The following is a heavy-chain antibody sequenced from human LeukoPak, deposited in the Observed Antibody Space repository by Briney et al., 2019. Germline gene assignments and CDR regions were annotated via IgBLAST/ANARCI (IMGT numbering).Heavy chain of an antibody. CDR2: IYYSGST. D-gene: IGHD3-22*01. CDR1: GGSISSYY. Sequence: ASETLSLTCTVSGGSISSYYWSWIRQPPGKGLEWIGYIYYSGSTNYNPSLKSRVTISVDTSKNQFSLKLSSVTAADTAVYYCARVTRDNSSGYSAYYYYYMDVWGQGTLVTVSS. V-gene: IGHV4-59*12. J-gene: IGHJ6*03. CDR3: ARVTRDNSSGYSAYYYYYMDV.